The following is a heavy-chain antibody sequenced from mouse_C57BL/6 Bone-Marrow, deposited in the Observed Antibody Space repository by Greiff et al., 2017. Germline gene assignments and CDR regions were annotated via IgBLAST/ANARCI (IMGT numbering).Heavy chain of an antibody. Sequence: QVQLQQPGAELVKPGASVKLSCKASGYTFTSYGMHWVKQRPGQGLEWIGMIHPNGGSTNYNEKFKSKATLTVDKSSSTAYMQLGSLTSADSAVYYCAPYDYDVEGMDYWGQGTSVTVSS. CDR3: APYDYDVEGMDY. D-gene: IGHD2-4*01. CDR1: GYTFTSYG. CDR2: IHPNGGST. J-gene: IGHJ4*01. V-gene: IGHV1-64*01.